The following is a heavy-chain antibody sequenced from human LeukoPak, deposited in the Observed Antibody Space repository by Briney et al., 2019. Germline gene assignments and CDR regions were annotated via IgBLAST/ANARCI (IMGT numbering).Heavy chain of an antibody. Sequence: GGSLRLSCAASGFPFSAYSMNWVRRAPGKGLEWVSSISGSSAYVYYADSVKGRFTVSRDNAKNSLYLQMSSLRAEDTAVYYCAKAYYDSSGYSYYFDYWGQGTPVTLSS. D-gene: IGHD3-22*01. V-gene: IGHV3-21*01. CDR3: AKAYYDSSGYSYYFDY. J-gene: IGHJ4*02. CDR1: GFPFSAYS. CDR2: ISGSSAYV.